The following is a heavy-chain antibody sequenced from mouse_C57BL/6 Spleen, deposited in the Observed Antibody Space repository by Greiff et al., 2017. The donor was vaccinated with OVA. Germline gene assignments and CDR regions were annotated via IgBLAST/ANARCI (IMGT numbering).Heavy chain of an antibody. CDR2: IHPNSGST. J-gene: IGHJ4*01. V-gene: IGHV1-64*01. CDR1: GYTFTSYW. D-gene: IGHD1-1*01. CDR3: ASDYYGSSYAMDY. Sequence: VQLQQPGAELVKPGASVKLSCKASGYTFTSYWMHWVKQRPGQGLEWIGMIHPNSGSTNYNEKFKSKATLTVAKSSSTAYMQLSSLTSEDSAVYYCASDYYGSSYAMDYWGQGTSVTVSS.